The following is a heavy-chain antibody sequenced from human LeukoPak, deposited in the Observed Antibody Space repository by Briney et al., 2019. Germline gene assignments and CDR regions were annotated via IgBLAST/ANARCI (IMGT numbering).Heavy chain of an antibody. Sequence: SQTLSLTCAISGDSVSSNTATWNWIRQSPSRGLEWLGRTYYRSKWYNDYAVSVRSRISISPDTSKNQFSLQLNSVTPEDTAVYSGVRDGYWGYWGQGTLVTVSS. CDR3: VRDGYWGY. J-gene: IGHJ4*02. CDR2: TYYRSKWYN. V-gene: IGHV6-1*01. CDR1: GDSVSSNTAT. D-gene: IGHD2-21*01.